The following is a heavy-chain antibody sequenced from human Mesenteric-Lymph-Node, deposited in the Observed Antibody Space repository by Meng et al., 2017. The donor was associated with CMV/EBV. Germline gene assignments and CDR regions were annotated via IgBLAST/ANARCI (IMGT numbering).Heavy chain of an antibody. CDR3: AHSSGIAAAGPFYFDY. Sequence: QLTLKESGPTLVKPTQTLTLTCTFSGFSLSTNGVGVGWIRQPPGKALQWLALIYWDDDTRYSPSLKSRLTITKDTSKNQVVLTMTNMDPVDTATYYCAHSSGIAAAGPFYFDYWGPATLVTVSS. CDR2: IYWDDDT. J-gene: IGHJ4*01. V-gene: IGHV2-5*02. CDR1: GFSLSTNGVG. D-gene: IGHD6-13*01.